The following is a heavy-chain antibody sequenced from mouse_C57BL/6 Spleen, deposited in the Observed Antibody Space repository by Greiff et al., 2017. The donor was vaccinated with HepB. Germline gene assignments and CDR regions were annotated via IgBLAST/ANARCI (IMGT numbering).Heavy chain of an antibody. J-gene: IGHJ1*03. D-gene: IGHD2-5*01. Sequence: DVQLVESGGGLVKPGGSLKLSCAASGFTFSDYGMHWVRQAPEKGLEWVAYISSGSSTIYYADTVKGRFTISRDNAKNTLFLQMTSLRSEDTAMYYWARRIVTTGFDVWGTGTTVTVSS. CDR3: ARRIVTTGFDV. CDR1: GFTFSDYG. CDR2: ISSGSSTI. V-gene: IGHV5-17*01.